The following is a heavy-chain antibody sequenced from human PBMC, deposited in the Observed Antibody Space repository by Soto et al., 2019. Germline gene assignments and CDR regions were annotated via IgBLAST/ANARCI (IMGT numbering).Heavy chain of an antibody. J-gene: IGHJ5*02. V-gene: IGHV4-30-2*01. Sequence: SETLSVTCTVSGGYISGGGYSWSWIRQPPGKGLEWIGYIYHSGSTYYNPSLKSRVTISVDRSKNQFSLKLSSVTAADTAVYYCARGAPVRFDPWGQGTLVTVSS. CDR1: GGYISGGGYS. CDR3: ARGAPVRFDP. D-gene: IGHD2-8*01. CDR2: IYHSGST.